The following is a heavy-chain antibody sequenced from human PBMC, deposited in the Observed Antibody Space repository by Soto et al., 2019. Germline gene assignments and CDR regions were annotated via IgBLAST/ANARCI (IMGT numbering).Heavy chain of an antibody. Sequence: EVQLVESGGGLEQAGRSLRLSCAASGFTFDEYGMHWVRQAPGKGLEWVSGISWNSGRIRYADSVKGRFTISRDNAKNSLYLQMNSLRTEDTALYYCTKGVLRFLEWLPRDYFDYWGQGTLVTVSS. V-gene: IGHV3-9*01. J-gene: IGHJ4*02. CDR1: GFTFDEYG. CDR3: TKGVLRFLEWLPRDYFDY. CDR2: ISWNSGRI. D-gene: IGHD3-3*01.